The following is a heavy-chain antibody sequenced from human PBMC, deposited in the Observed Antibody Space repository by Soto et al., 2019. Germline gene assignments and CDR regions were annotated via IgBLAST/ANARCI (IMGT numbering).Heavy chain of an antibody. J-gene: IGHJ4*02. Sequence: EVQLVESGGGLVQPGGSLRLSCAASGFTFSSYSMNWVRQAPGKGLEWVSYISSGSSTIYYADSVKGRFTISRDNAKNSLYLQMNSLRDEDTAVYYCARVPQYYDSSGYGYWGQGTLVTVSS. D-gene: IGHD3-22*01. CDR1: GFTFSSYS. V-gene: IGHV3-48*02. CDR3: ARVPQYYDSSGYGY. CDR2: ISSGSSTI.